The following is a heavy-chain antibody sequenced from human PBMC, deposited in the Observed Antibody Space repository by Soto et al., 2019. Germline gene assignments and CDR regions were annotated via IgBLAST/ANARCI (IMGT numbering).Heavy chain of an antibody. CDR1: GGTFSSYA. CDR2: IIPIFGTA. J-gene: IGHJ6*02. Sequence: ASVKVSCKASGGTFSSYAISWVRQAPGQGLEWMGGIIPIFGTANYAQKFRGRVTITADKSTSTAYMELSSLRSEDTAVYYCARDRPRGHYGSGSSNYYGMDVWGQGTTVPVSS. CDR3: ARDRPRGHYGSGSSNYYGMDV. D-gene: IGHD3-10*01. V-gene: IGHV1-69*06.